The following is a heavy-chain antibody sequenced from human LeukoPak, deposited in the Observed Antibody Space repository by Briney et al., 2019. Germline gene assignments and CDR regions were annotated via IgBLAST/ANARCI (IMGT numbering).Heavy chain of an antibody. D-gene: IGHD3-10*01. CDR3: AREGITMVRGKVY. CDR1: GGSISSSSYY. CDR2: IYYSGST. V-gene: IGHV4-39*07. J-gene: IGHJ4*02. Sequence: SETLSLTCTVSGGSISSSSYYWGWIRQPPGKGLEWIGSIYYSGSTYYNPSLKGRVTILVDTSKNQFSLKLSPVTAADTAVYYCAREGITMVRGKVYWGQGTLVTVSS.